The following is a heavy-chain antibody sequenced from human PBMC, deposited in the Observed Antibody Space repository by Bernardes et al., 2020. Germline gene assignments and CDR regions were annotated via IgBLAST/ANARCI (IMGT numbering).Heavy chain of an antibody. J-gene: IGHJ2*01. CDR2: ISGSGGST. CDR3: ATKGYSSGWSNYWYFDL. V-gene: IGHV3-23*01. Sequence: GSLRLSCAASGFTFSSYAMSWVRQAPGKGLEWVSAISGSGGSTYYADSVKGRFTISRDNSKNTLYLQMNSLRAEDTAVYYCATKGYSSGWSNYWYFDLWGRGTLVTVSS. D-gene: IGHD6-19*01. CDR1: GFTFSSYA.